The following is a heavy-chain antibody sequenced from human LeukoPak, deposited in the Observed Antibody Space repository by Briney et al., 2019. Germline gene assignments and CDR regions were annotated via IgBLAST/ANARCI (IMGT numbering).Heavy chain of an antibody. J-gene: IGHJ3*02. D-gene: IGHD5-12*01. CDR1: GFAFSTYW. CDR2: IKQDGSEK. Sequence: PGGSLRLSCAASGFAFSTYWMNWIRQAPGKGLEWVANIKQDGSEKYYLDSVKGRFTISRGNAKNSLYLQMSSLRAEDTAVYYCAKPITITGATDGFDIWGQGAKVTVSS. CDR3: AKPITITGATDGFDI. V-gene: IGHV3-7*01.